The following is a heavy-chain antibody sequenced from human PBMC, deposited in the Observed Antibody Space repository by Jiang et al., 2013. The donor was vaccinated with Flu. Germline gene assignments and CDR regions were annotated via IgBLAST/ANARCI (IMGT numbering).Heavy chain of an antibody. J-gene: IGHJ5*02. CDR1: GFTFSSYA. CDR3: AKDHLYCTNGVCYFGWFDP. Sequence: VQLVESGGGLVQPGGSLRLSCAASGFTFSSYAMSWVRQAPGKGLEWVSAISGSGGSTYYADSVKGRFTISRDNSKNTLYLQMNSLRAEDTAVYYCAKDHLYCTNGVCYFGWFDPGARDPGHRLL. CDR2: ISGSGGST. V-gene: IGHV3-23*04. D-gene: IGHD2-8*01.